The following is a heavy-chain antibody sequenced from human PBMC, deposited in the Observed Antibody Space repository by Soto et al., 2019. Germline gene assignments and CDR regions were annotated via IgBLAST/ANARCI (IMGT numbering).Heavy chain of an antibody. CDR1: GFSLTTSGVG. Sequence: SGPTLVNPTETLTLTCTFSGFSLTTSGVGVGWIRQPPGKALEWLALIYWDDDKRYSPSLKSRLTITKDTSKNQVVLTMTNMDPVDTATYYCARSGVTVSVPYYFGSWGQGTLVTVSS. V-gene: IGHV2-5*02. D-gene: IGHD2-2*01. CDR2: IYWDDDK. J-gene: IGHJ4*02. CDR3: ARSGVTVSVPYYFGS.